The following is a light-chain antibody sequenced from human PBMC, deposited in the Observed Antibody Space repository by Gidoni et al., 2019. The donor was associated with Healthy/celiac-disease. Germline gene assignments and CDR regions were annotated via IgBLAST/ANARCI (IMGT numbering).Light chain of an antibody. CDR2: TLS. CDR3: MQRIEFPLT. V-gene: IGKV2-40*01. CDR1: QSLLDSDDGNTY. J-gene: IGKJ5*01. Sequence: DIVMTQTPLSLPVTPGEPASISCRSSQSLLDSDDGNTYLDWYLQKPGQSPQHLIYTLSYRASEVPDRYSDSGSGTDFTLKLSRVEAEDVGVYYCMQRIEFPLTFGQGTRLEIK.